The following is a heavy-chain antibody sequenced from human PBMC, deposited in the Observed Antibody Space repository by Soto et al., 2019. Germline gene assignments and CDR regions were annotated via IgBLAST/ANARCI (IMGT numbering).Heavy chain of an antibody. D-gene: IGHD2-8*01. CDR2: IYYNGNT. J-gene: IGHJ4*02. CDR3: ARDSPTNGIDY. CDR1: GGSVSSGSHY. Sequence: QVQLQESGPGLVKPSETLSLTCTVSGGSVSSGSHYWSWIRQPPGKGLEWIGYIYYNGNTNFNPSLKSQVTISVDTSKNQFSLKLSSVTAADTAVYYCARDSPTNGIDYWGQGTLVTVSS. V-gene: IGHV4-61*01.